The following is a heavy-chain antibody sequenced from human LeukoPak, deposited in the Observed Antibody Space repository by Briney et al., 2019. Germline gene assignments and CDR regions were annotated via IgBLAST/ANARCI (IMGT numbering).Heavy chain of an antibody. D-gene: IGHD6-25*01. V-gene: IGHV3-53*01. Sequence: GGSLRLSCAASGFTLSTNYMSWVRQAPEKGLEWVSIIYGDDRTYYADSVKGRFTISRDNSKDTLYLQMNSLRAEDTAVYYCASAKRLNFFGYWGQGTLVTVSS. J-gene: IGHJ4*02. CDR3: ASAKRLNFFGY. CDR2: IYGDDRT. CDR1: GFTLSTNY.